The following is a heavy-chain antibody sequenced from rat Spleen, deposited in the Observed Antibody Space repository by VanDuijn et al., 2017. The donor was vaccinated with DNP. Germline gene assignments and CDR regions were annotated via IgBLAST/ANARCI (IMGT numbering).Heavy chain of an antibody. CDR3: ARQGRDYGGYDYFDY. V-gene: IGHV2-16*01. D-gene: IGHD1-11*01. CDR2: IWAGGST. CDR1: GFSLTSYG. Sequence: QVQLKESGPGLVQPSQTLSLTCTVSGFSLTSYGVSWVRQRPGKGLEWMGGIWAGGSTAYNSLLKSRLSINRDIYKSQVFLQMNSLQTEDTGTYYCARQGRDYGGYDYFDYWGQGVMVTVSS. J-gene: IGHJ2*01.